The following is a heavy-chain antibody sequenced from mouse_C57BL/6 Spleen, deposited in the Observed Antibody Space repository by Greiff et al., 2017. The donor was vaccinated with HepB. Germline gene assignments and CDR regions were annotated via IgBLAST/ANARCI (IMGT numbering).Heavy chain of an antibody. CDR3: TTGGGLPSWFAY. V-gene: IGHV14-1*01. J-gene: IGHJ3*01. D-gene: IGHD2-2*01. CDR1: GFNIKDYY. CDR2: IDPEDGDT. Sequence: EVQLQQSGAELVRPGASVKLSCTASGFNIKDYYMHWVKQRPEQGLEWIGRIDPEDGDTEYAPKIQGKATMTADTSSNTAYLQLSSLTSEDTAVYYCTTGGGLPSWFAYWGQGTLVTVSA.